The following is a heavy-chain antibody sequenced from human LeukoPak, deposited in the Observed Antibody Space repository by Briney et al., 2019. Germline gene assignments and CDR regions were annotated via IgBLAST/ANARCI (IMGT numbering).Heavy chain of an antibody. J-gene: IGHJ4*02. CDR2: IYTSGST. Sequence: SETLSLTCTVSGGSISSYYWSWIRQPAGKGLEWIGRIYTSGSTNYNPSLKSRVTISVDKSKNQFSLKLSSVTAADTAVYYRAASYCGGDCCSYYFDYWGQGTLVTVSS. D-gene: IGHD2-21*02. CDR1: GGSISSYY. CDR3: AASYCGGDCCSYYFDY. V-gene: IGHV4-4*07.